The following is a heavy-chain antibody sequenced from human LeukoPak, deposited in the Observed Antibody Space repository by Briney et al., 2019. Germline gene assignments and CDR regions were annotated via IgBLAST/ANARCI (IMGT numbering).Heavy chain of an antibody. CDR2: ISWNSGSI. V-gene: IGHV3-9*01. J-gene: IGHJ4*02. Sequence: GGSLRLSCAASGFTFDDYAMHWVRQAPGKGLEWVSGISWNSGSIGYADSVKGRFTISRDNAKNSLYLQMNSLRADDTAVYYCATFGTAWRNSYWGPGTLVTVSS. CDR1: GFTFDDYA. D-gene: IGHD3-16*01. CDR3: ATFGTAWRNSY.